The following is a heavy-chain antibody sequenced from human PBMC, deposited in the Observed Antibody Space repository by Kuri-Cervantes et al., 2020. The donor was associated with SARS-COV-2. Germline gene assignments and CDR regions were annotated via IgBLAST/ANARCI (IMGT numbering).Heavy chain of an antibody. Sequence: GSLRLSCAVYGGSFSAYYWSWIRQPPGKGLEWIGEINHSGSTNYNPSLKSRVTISVDTSKHQLSLKLSSVTAAGTAVYYCAGSPGGVFDCWGQGTLVTVSS. D-gene: IGHD3-16*01. CDR1: GGSFSAYY. CDR2: INHSGST. J-gene: IGHJ4*02. CDR3: AGSPGGVFDC. V-gene: IGHV4-34*01.